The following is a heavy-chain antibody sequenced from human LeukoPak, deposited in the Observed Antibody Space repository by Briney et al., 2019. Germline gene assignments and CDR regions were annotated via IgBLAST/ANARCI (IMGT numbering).Heavy chain of an antibody. D-gene: IGHD2-15*01. CDR3: ARASGGCSGGSCWWYYFDY. CDR2: IYYSGST. Sequence: SETLSLTCTVSGVSISSYYWSWIRQPPGKGLEWIGYIYYSGSTNYNPSLKSRVTISVDTSKNQFSLKLSSVTAADTAVYYCARASGGCSGGSCWWYYFDYWGQGTLVTVSS. CDR1: GVSISSYY. J-gene: IGHJ4*02. V-gene: IGHV4-59*01.